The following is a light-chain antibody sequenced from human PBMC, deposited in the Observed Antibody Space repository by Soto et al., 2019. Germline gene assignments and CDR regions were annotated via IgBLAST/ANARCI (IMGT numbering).Light chain of an antibody. CDR3: CSYAGSYSWV. Sequence: QSALTQPRSVSASPGQSVTISCTGTNSDVGSYKSVSWYQQYPGKAPKLMIYDVNKRPSGVPDRFSGSKSGNTASLTISGLQAEDESDYYCCSYAGSYSWVFGGGTKVTVL. V-gene: IGLV2-11*01. J-gene: IGLJ3*02. CDR2: DVN. CDR1: NSDVGSYKS.